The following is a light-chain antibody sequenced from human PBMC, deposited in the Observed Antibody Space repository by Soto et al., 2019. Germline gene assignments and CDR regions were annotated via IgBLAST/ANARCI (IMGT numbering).Light chain of an antibody. J-gene: IGKJ1*01. CDR2: DAS. CDR1: QSVSSN. V-gene: IGKV3-20*01. CDR3: QQYGSSGT. Sequence: EIVLTQSPGTLSLSPGDRATLSCRASQSVSSNLAWYQQKPGQAPRLLIYDASNRATGIPDRFSGSGSRTDFTLTISRLEPEDFAVYYCQQYGSSGTFGQGTKVDIK.